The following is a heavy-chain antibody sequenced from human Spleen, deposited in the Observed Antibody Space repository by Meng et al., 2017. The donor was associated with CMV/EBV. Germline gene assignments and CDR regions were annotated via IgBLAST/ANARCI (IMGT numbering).Heavy chain of an antibody. V-gene: IGHV4-59*01. CDR1: RGSISSYY. CDR2: IHSTGST. D-gene: IGHD3-10*01. Sequence: SETLSLTCTVSRGSISSYYWSWIRQPPGKGLEWIGYIHSTGSTKYNPSLKSRITISIDTSKNQFSLKLSSVTAADTAVYYCARETTYYSGSGSYSPFDYWGQGTLVTVSS. CDR3: ARETTYYSGSGSYSPFDY. J-gene: IGHJ4*02.